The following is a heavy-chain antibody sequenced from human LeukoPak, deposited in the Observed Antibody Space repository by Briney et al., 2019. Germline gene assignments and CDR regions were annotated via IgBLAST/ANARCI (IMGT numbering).Heavy chain of an antibody. V-gene: IGHV3-30*02. Sequence: PGGSLRLSCAASGFTFSSYAMHWVRQAPGKGLDWVAMIWSDASNQYYADSVKGRFTISRDNSKNTLYLQLNSLRAEDTAVYYCAKEPRGFGELLSPDFDYWGQGTLVTVSS. CDR2: IWSDASNQ. CDR1: GFTFSSYA. J-gene: IGHJ4*02. CDR3: AKEPRGFGELLSPDFDY. D-gene: IGHD3-10*01.